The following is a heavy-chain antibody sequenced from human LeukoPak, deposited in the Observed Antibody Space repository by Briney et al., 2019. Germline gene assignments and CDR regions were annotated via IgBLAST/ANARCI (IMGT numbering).Heavy chain of an antibody. V-gene: IGHV4-59*01. CDR3: ARDTHEWKYSSSWCKNYYYYMDV. D-gene: IGHD6-13*01. CDR1: GGSISNYY. Sequence: KPSETLSLTCTVSGGSISNYYWSWIRQPPGKGLEWIGFISYIGSTKYNPSLKSRVTISEDTSKKQFSLKLSSVTAADTAVYYCARDTHEWKYSSSWCKNYYYYMDVWGKGTTVTVSS. CDR2: ISYIGST. J-gene: IGHJ6*03.